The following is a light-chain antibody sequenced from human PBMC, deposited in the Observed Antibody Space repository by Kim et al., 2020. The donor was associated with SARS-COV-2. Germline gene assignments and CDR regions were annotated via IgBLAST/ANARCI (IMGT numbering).Light chain of an antibody. Sequence: GTAVTNSCPRTCSDVGCYNHVPGYQTHPGKAPKLMIYEGSKRPSGVPDRFSGSKSGNTASLTVSGLQAEDEADYYCSSYAGSNNWVFGGGTQLTVL. J-gene: IGLJ3*02. CDR1: CSDVGCYNH. CDR3: SSYAGSNNWV. CDR2: EGS. V-gene: IGLV2-8*01.